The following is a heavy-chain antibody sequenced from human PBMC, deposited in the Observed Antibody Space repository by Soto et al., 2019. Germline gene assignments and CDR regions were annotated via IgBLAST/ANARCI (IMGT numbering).Heavy chain of an antibody. J-gene: IGHJ4*02. V-gene: IGHV1-18*01. CDR2: ISAYNGNT. CDR3: ARDPPSSTICKHWWPGSCADY. Sequence: AXVKVSCKASGYTFTSYGISWVRQAPGQGLEWMGWISAYNGNTNYAQKLQGRVTMTTDTSTSTAYMELRSLRSDDTAVYYCARDPPSSTICKHWWPGSCADYWGQGTLVTVSS. CDR1: GYTFTSYG. D-gene: IGHD2-2*01.